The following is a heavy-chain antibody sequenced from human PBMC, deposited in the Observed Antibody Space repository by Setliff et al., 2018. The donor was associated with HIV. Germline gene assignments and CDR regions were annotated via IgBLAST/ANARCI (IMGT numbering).Heavy chain of an antibody. CDR3: ARGGARRGFFFPNWLDT. CDR1: GYSFSAYY. CDR2: INPHSGDT. V-gene: IGHV1-2*02. D-gene: IGHD3-16*01. Sequence: ASVKVSCKASGYSFSAYYMHWVRLAPGQGLEWMGWINPHSGDTNYGQRFRGRVTMTRDTSSNTAHIDLTRLTSDDTAVYYCARGGARRGFFFPNWLDTWGQGTLVTVSS. J-gene: IGHJ5*02.